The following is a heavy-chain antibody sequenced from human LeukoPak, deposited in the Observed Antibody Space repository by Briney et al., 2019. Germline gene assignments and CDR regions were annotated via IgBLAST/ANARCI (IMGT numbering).Heavy chain of an antibody. D-gene: IGHD5-24*01. Sequence: GASVKVSCKASGYTFTSYGISWVRQAPGQGLEWMGWISAYNGNTNYAQKLQARVTMTTDTSTSTAYMELRSLRSDDTAVYYCARGLQENLAWLQAFSAFDIWGQGTMVTVSS. V-gene: IGHV1-18*01. J-gene: IGHJ3*02. CDR2: ISAYNGNT. CDR3: ARGLQENLAWLQAFSAFDI. CDR1: GYTFTSYG.